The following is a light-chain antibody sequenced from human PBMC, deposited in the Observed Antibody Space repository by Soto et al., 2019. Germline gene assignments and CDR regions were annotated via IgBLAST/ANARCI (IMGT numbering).Light chain of an antibody. CDR1: SSDVGGYNY. Sequence: QSVLTQPPSASVSPGQSVTISCTGTSSDVGGYNYVSWYQQHPDKAPQLIIYEVSKRPSGVPDRFSGSKSGNTASLTVSGLQAEDEADYYCISYAGSNNFVVFGGGTKLTVL. J-gene: IGLJ2*01. CDR3: ISYAGSNNFVV. V-gene: IGLV2-8*01. CDR2: EVS.